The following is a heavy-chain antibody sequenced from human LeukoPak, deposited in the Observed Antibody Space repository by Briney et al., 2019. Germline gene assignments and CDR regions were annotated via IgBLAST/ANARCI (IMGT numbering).Heavy chain of an antibody. CDR2: INSDGSIK. V-gene: IGHV3-74*01. J-gene: IGHJ4*02. CDR1: GFTFSSYW. Sequence: GGSLRLSCAVSGFTFSSYWMHWVRQAPGKGLAWVSRINSDGSIKTYAESVKGRFTISRDNAKKTLYLHMNSLRAEDTAMYYCARAGNGYYADWGQGALVTVSS. D-gene: IGHD3-22*01. CDR3: ARAGNGYYAD.